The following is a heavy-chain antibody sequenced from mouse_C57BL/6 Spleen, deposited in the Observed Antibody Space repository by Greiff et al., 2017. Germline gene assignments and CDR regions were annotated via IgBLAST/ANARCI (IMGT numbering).Heavy chain of an antibody. CDR2: ISYSGST. CDR3: ARGYCGYDGGYYFDY. Sequence: ESGPGMVKPSQSLSLTCTVTGYSITSGYDWHWIRHFPGNKLEWMGYISYSGSTNYNPSLESRISITHDTSKNHFFLKLNSVTTEDTATYYCARGYCGYDGGYYFDYWGQGTTLTVSS. D-gene: IGHD2-2*01. V-gene: IGHV3-1*01. CDR1: GYSITSGYD. J-gene: IGHJ2*01.